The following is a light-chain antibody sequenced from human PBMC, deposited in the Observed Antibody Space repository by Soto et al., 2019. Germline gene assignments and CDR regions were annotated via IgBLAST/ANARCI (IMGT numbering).Light chain of an antibody. V-gene: IGKV3-20*01. Sequence: EIVLTQSPGTLSLSPGERATLSCRASQSVSSSYSAWYQQKPGQAPRLLIYGASSRATGIPDRFSGSGSGTDFTLTISRLEPEDFAVYNCQQYGSSLTFGQGTRLEIK. CDR1: QSVSSSY. CDR2: GAS. CDR3: QQYGSSLT. J-gene: IGKJ5*01.